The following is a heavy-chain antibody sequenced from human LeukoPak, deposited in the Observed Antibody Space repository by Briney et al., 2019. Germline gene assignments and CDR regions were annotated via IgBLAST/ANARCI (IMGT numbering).Heavy chain of an antibody. J-gene: IGHJ3*02. CDR2: VKQDGSEK. Sequence: GGSLRLSCAGSGFTFNRYWMSWVRQAPGKGPEWVANVKQDGSEKHYLDSVKGRFTISRDNAKNTLYLQMNSLRVEDTAVYYCGSPRTFSGRNVLDMWGQGTMVTVSS. CDR3: GSPRTFSGRNVLDM. CDR1: GFTFNRYW. V-gene: IGHV3-7*02. D-gene: IGHD3-10*02.